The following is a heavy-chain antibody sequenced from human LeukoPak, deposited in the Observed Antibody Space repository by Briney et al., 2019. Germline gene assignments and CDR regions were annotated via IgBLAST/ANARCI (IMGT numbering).Heavy chain of an antibody. CDR3: AKDMGYCSSTSCPLFDY. CDR2: IAYDGSNK. V-gene: IGHV3-30*18. D-gene: IGHD2-2*01. Sequence: GGSLRLSCAASGFTFSNYGMHWVRQAPGKGLEWVAVIAYDGSNKYYADSVKGRFTISRDNSKNTLYLQMNSLRAEDTAVFYCAKDMGYCSSTSCPLFDYWGQETLVTVSS. J-gene: IGHJ4*02. CDR1: GFTFSNYG.